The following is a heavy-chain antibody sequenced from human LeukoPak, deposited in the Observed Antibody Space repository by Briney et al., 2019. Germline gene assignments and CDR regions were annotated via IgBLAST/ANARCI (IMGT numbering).Heavy chain of an antibody. D-gene: IGHD1-26*01. J-gene: IGHJ5*02. V-gene: IGHV3-30*18. Sequence: GGSLRLSCAASGFTFSSYGMLWLRQAPGKGLEWVAVISYDGSNKYYADSVKGRFTISRDNSKNTLYLQMNSLRAEDTAVYYCAKDLPAGGFDPWGQGTLVTVSS. CDR2: ISYDGSNK. CDR3: AKDLPAGGFDP. CDR1: GFTFSSYG.